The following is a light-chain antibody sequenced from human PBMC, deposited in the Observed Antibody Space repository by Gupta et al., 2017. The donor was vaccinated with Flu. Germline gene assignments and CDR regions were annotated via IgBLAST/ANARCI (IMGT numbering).Light chain of an antibody. CDR3: QHLNGYPLT. CDR2: VAS. J-gene: IGKJ4*01. CDR1: QDISSD. Sequence: PSFLSASVGDRVTITCRASQDISSDLAWYQQRPRKTPNLLIYVASTLQSGVPSRFSGSGSGTEFTLTISSLQPEDFATYYCQHLNGYPLTFGGGTKVEIK. V-gene: IGKV1-9*01.